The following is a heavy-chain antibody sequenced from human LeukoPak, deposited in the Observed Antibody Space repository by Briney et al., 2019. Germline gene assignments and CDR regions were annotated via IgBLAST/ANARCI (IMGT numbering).Heavy chain of an antibody. CDR1: GGSISSYY. CDR3: ARTGYSSGWASGRRGDYYYYGMDV. Sequence: SETLSLTCTVSGGSISSYYWSWIRQPPGKGLEWIGYFYYSGSTNYNPSLKSRVTISVDTSKNQFSLKLSSVTAADTAVYYCARTGYSSGWASGRRGDYYYYGMDVWGQGTTVTVSS. V-gene: IGHV4-59*08. J-gene: IGHJ6*02. CDR2: FYYSGST. D-gene: IGHD6-19*01.